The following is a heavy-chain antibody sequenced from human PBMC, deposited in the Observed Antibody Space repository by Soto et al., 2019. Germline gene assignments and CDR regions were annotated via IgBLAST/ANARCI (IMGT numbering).Heavy chain of an antibody. D-gene: IGHD3-10*01. J-gene: IGHJ6*02. Sequence: SVKVSCKASGGTFSSYAISWVRQAPGQELEWMGGIIPIFGTANYAQKFQGRVTITADKSTSTAYMELSSLRSEDTAVYYCARASYGSGSYYYYYYGMDVWGQGTTVTVSS. CDR3: ARASYGSGSYYYYYYGMDV. V-gene: IGHV1-69*06. CDR2: IIPIFGTA. CDR1: GGTFSSYA.